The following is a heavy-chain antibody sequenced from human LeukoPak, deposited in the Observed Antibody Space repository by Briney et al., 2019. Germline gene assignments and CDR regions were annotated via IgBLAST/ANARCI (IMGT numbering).Heavy chain of an antibody. J-gene: IGHJ4*02. Sequence: SETLSLTCTVSGGSISSSSYYWGWIRQPPGKGLEWIGSIYYSGSTYYNPSLKSRVTISVDTSKNQFSLKLSSVTAADTAVYYCARLPTVTTAFYFDYWGQGTLVTVSS. D-gene: IGHD4-17*01. V-gene: IGHV4-39*07. CDR2: IYYSGST. CDR3: ARLPTVTTAFYFDY. CDR1: GGSISSSSYY.